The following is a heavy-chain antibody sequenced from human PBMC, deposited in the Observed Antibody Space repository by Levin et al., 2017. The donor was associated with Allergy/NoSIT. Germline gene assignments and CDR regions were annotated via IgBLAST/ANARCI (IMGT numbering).Heavy chain of an antibody. CDR3: ARADNAYDDFWSGYYS. CDR1: GYTFTSYG. CDR2: ISAYNGNT. D-gene: IGHD3-3*01. Sequence: GASVKVSCKASGYTFTSYGISWVRQAPGQGLEWMGWISAYNGNTNYAQKLQGRVTMTTDTSTSTAYMELRSLRSDDTAVYYCARADNAYDDFWSGYYSWGQGTLVTVSS. V-gene: IGHV1-18*01. J-gene: IGHJ4*02.